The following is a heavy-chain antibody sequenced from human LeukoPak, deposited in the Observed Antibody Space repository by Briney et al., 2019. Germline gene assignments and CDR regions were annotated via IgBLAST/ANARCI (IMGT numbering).Heavy chain of an antibody. J-gene: IGHJ4*02. V-gene: IGHV4-39*01. CDR3: ARLGKWLDDY. D-gene: IGHD3-22*01. CDR1: GGSISSSSYY. Sequence: SETLSLTCTVSGGSISSSSYYWGWIRQPPGKGLEWIGSIYYSGSTYYNPSLKSRVTISVDTSKNQFSLKLSSVTAADTAVYYCARLGKWLDDYWGQGILVTVSS. CDR2: IYYSGST.